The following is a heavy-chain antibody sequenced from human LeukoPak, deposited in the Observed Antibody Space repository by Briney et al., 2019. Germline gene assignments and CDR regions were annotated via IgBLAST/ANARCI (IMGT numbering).Heavy chain of an antibody. V-gene: IGHV4-39*07. Sequence: SETLSLTCTVSGGSISSTNYYWGWIRQPPGKGLEWIGSIYYSGSTNYNPSLKSRVTISVDTSKNQFSLKLSSVTAADTAVYYCARARIQLWLRYYYMDVWGKGTTVTVSS. D-gene: IGHD5-18*01. J-gene: IGHJ6*03. CDR2: IYYSGST. CDR1: GGSISSTNYY. CDR3: ARARIQLWLRYYYMDV.